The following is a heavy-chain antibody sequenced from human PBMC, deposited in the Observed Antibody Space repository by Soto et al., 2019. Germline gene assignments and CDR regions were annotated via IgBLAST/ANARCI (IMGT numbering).Heavy chain of an antibody. Sequence: XGSLSLSCSAAGVIFNNYAMSWVRQAPGKGLEWVSTVSVSGGTTYYADSLKGRFTISRDNSKKTVYLQMNRLRADDTAIYYCAKGLYYYDSSGYRLFDYWGQGTLVTVSS. J-gene: IGHJ4*02. V-gene: IGHV3-23*01. D-gene: IGHD3-22*01. CDR1: GVIFNNYA. CDR3: AKGLYYYDSSGYRLFDY. CDR2: VSVSGGTT.